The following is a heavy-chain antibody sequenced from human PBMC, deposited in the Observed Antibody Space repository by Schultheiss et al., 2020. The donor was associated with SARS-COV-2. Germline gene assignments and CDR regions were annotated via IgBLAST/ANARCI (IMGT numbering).Heavy chain of an antibody. J-gene: IGHJ3*02. Sequence: GESLKISCAASGFTFSSYAMSWVRQAPGKGLEWVSAISGSGGSTYYADSVKGRFTISRDNSKNTLYLQMNSLRAEDTAVYYCAKERLSNTDRPDDAFDIWGQGTMVTVSS. CDR2: ISGSGGST. V-gene: IGHV3-23*01. CDR1: GFTFSSYA. D-gene: IGHD2-15*01. CDR3: AKERLSNTDRPDDAFDI.